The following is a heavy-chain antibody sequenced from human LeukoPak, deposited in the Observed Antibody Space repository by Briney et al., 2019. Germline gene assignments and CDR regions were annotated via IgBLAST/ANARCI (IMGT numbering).Heavy chain of an antibody. V-gene: IGHV1-69*05. CDR1: GGTFSTYA. CDR2: ITPIFGTA. CDR3: ARVFARSGEISGSYYYY. D-gene: IGHD1-26*01. Sequence: SVKVSCKATGGTFSTYAINWVRQAPGQGLEWMGGITPIFGTANYAQKFQGRVTITTDESTSTAYMELSSLRSEDTAVYYCARVFARSGEISGSYYYYRGQGTLVTVSS. J-gene: IGHJ4*02.